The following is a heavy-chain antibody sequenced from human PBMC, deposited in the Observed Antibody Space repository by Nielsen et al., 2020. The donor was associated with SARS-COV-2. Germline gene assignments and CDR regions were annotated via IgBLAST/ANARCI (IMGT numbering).Heavy chain of an antibody. CDR1: GGTFSSYA. D-gene: IGHD4-11*01. J-gene: IGHJ5*02. V-gene: IGHV1-69*04. Sequence: SVKVSCKASGGTFSSYAISWVRQAPGQGLEWMGRIIPILGIANYAQKFQGRVTITADKSTSTAYMELSSLRSEDTAVYYCARHDYPANWFDPWGQGTLVTVSS. CDR2: IIPILGIA. CDR3: ARHDYPANWFDP.